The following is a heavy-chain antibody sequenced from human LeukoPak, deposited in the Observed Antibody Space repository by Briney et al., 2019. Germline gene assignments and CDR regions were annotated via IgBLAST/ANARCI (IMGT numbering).Heavy chain of an antibody. J-gene: IGHJ4*02. D-gene: IGHD6-19*01. V-gene: IGHV3-23*01. CDR2: ISGSGGST. Sequence: GGPLRLSCAASGFTFSSHWMSWVRQAPGKGVEWVSAISGSGGSTYYADSVKGRFTISRDNSKNTLYLQMNSLRAEDTAVYYCAKGTADRADTWGNIAVAGWGQGTLVTVSS. CDR3: AKGTADRADTWGNIAVAG. CDR1: GFTFSSHW.